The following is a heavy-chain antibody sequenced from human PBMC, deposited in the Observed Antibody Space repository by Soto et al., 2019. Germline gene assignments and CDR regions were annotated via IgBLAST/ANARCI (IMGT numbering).Heavy chain of an antibody. CDR1: GGTFNNYP. CDR3: ARGRGYSGDDHYYYFDMDV. D-gene: IGHD5-12*01. J-gene: IGHJ6*02. CDR2: SIPIFGTA. Sequence: ASVKVSCKASGGTFNNYPITWVRQAPGEGLEWMGGSIPIFGTANYAQKFQGRVTISVDESTSTAYMELSSLRSEDTAVYYCARGRGYSGDDHYYYFDMDVWGQRPTVPASS. V-gene: IGHV1-69*13.